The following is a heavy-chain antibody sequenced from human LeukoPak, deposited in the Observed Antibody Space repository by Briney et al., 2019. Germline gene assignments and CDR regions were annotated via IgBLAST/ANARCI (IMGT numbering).Heavy chain of an antibody. CDR2: IYYSGST. CDR3: ARQGGGFWYFDL. D-gene: IGHD6-25*01. J-gene: IGHJ2*01. V-gene: IGHV4-59*08. Sequence: SETLSLTCTVSGGSISRYYWSWIRQPPGKGLEWIGYIYYSGSTSYNPSLKSRVTISVDTSKHQFSLKLSSVTAADTAVYYCARQGGGFWYFDLWGRGTLVTVSS. CDR1: GGSISRYY.